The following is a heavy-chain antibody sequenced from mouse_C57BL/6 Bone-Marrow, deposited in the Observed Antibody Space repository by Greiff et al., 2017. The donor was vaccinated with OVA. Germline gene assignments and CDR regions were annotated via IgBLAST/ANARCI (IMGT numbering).Heavy chain of an antibody. CDR2: IDPEDGDT. D-gene: IGHD1-1*01. CDR3: TNPFITTVVATRYFDV. V-gene: IGHV14-1*01. Sequence: EVQLQQSGAELVRPGASVQLSCTASGFNIKDYYMHWVKQRPEQGLEWIGRIDPEDGDTEYAPKFQGKATMTADTSSNTAYLQLSSLTSEDTAVYYCTNPFITTVVATRYFDVWGTGTTVTVSS. J-gene: IGHJ1*03. CDR1: GFNIKDYY.